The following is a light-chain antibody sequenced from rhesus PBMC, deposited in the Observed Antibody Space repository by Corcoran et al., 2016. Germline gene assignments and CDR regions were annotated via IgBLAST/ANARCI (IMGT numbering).Light chain of an antibody. CDR1: QGISSW. CDR2: KAA. V-gene: IGKV1-21*01. J-gene: IGKJ3*01. Sequence: DIQMTQSPSSLSASVGDRVTITCRARQGISSWLAWSHQKPGRAPKLLIYKAASLQSGVPSRFSGSGSWTEFTLTLISLQPEDFATYYCPQYKSVPFTFGPGTKLDIK. CDR3: PQYKSVPFT.